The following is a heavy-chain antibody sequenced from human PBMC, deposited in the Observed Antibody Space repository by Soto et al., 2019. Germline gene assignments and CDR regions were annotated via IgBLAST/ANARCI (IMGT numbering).Heavy chain of an antibody. D-gene: IGHD3-16*01. CDR2: INPNSGGT. CDR3: ARGGTRYYYYGMDV. Sequence: GASVKVSCKASGYTFTGYYMHWVRQAPGQGLEWMGWINPNSGGTNYAQKFQGWVTMTRDTSISTAYMELSRLRSDDTAVYYCARGGTRYYYYGMDVWGQGTTVTVSS. V-gene: IGHV1-2*04. CDR1: GYTFTGYY. J-gene: IGHJ6*02.